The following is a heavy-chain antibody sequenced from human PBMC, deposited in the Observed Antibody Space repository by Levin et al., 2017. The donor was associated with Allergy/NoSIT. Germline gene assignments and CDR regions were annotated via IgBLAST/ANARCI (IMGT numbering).Heavy chain of an antibody. Sequence: GGSLRLSCAASGFTFSSYNMNWVRQAPGKGLEWVSSMSGGGSNIYYADSVKGRFTISRDNTKNTLYLQMNSLRDEDTAVYYCAKMADRLRGYDWGYWGQGTLVTVSS. V-gene: IGHV3-21*01. CDR3: AKMADRLRGYDWGY. J-gene: IGHJ4*02. CDR1: GFTFSSYN. CDR2: MSGGGSNI. D-gene: IGHD5-12*01.